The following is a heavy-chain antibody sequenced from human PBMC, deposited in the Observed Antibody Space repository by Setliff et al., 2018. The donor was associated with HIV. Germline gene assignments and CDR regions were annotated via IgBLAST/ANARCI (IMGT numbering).Heavy chain of an antibody. D-gene: IGHD3-22*01. Sequence: PSETLSLTCAVYGGSLSGYHWSWIRQSPEKGLEWIGEINHSGGTNYNPSLKSRVTMSVDTSKNQFSLKLSSVTAADTAVYYCARGGGYDRSGYYPFDYWGQGTPVTVSS. V-gene: IGHV4-34*01. CDR1: GGSLSGYH. J-gene: IGHJ4*02. CDR3: ARGGGYDRSGYYPFDY. CDR2: INHSGGT.